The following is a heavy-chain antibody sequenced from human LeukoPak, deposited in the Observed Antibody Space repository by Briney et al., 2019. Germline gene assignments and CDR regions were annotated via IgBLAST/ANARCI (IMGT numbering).Heavy chain of an antibody. J-gene: IGHJ4*02. CDR1: GYRFASYW. Sequence: GESLKISCTGSGYRFASYWIAWMRQTPGKGLEWMGIMYPGDSDTRYNAPFQGQVTISADKSDSTAYLQWSSLQASDTAIYYCARRIYYSDSWRGFDYWGQGTPVTVSS. D-gene: IGHD1-26*01. CDR2: MYPGDSDT. CDR3: ARRIYYSDSWRGFDY. V-gene: IGHV5-51*01.